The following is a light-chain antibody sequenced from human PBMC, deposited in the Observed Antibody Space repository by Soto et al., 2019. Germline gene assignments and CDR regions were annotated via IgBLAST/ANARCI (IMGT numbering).Light chain of an antibody. CDR1: QSVSNW. Sequence: DIQMTQSPSTLSASVGDRVTITCRASQSVSNWLAWHQQKPGKAPKLLIYKASNLESGVPSRFSGSGSGTEFTLTISSLQPDDFATYYCQQYNTYSRTFGQGTRVEIK. J-gene: IGKJ1*01. V-gene: IGKV1-5*03. CDR3: QQYNTYSRT. CDR2: KAS.